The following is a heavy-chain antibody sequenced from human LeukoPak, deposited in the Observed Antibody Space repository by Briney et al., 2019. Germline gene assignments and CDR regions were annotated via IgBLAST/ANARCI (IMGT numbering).Heavy chain of an antibody. V-gene: IGHV4-39*01. D-gene: IGHD2-2*01. CDR2: IYYSEST. J-gene: IGHJ3*02. CDR3: ARLPYCSSTSCYSEAYDAFDI. Sequence: PSETLSLTCTVSGGSISSSSYYWGWIRQPPGKGLEWIGSIYYSESTYYNPSLKSRVTISVDTSKNQFSLKLSSVAAADTAVYYCARLPYCSSTSCYSEAYDAFDIWGQGTMVTVSS. CDR1: GGSISSSSYY.